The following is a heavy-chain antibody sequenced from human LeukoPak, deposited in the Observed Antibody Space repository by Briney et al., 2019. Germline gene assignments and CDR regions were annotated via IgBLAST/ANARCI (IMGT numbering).Heavy chain of an antibody. J-gene: IGHJ4*02. V-gene: IGHV4-4*02. CDR1: SGSINSSNW. Sequence: SETLSLTCAVSSGSINSSNWWSWVRQPPGKGLEWIGEIYPSGSTNYNPSLKSRVTMSVDESKNEFSLKLTSVTAADTAVYYCARFHTSSWFFDSWGQGVLVTVSS. CDR2: IYPSGST. CDR3: ARFHTSSWFFDS. D-gene: IGHD6-13*01.